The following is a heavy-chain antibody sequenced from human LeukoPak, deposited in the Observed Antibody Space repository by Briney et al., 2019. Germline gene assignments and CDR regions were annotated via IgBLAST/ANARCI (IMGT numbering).Heavy chain of an antibody. CDR2: IYYSGST. V-gene: IGHV4-61*01. J-gene: IGHJ4*02. CDR1: GGSVSSGSYY. D-gene: IGHD6-13*01. CDR3: ARGVVGSWEIDY. Sequence: SETLSLTCTVSGGSVSSGSYYWSWIRQPPGKGLEWIGYIYYSGSTNYNPSLKSRVTISVDTSKNQFSLKLSSVTAADAAVYYCARGVVGSWEIDYWGQGTLVTVSS.